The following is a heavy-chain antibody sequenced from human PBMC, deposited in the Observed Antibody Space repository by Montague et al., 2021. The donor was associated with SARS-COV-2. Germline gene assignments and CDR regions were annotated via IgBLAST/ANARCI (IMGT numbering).Heavy chain of an antibody. CDR1: GFTFSSYE. D-gene: IGHD3-3*01. V-gene: IGHV3-48*03. CDR3: AREPRETGSDWYYDFWSGYSLPRGYYYYGMDV. CDR2: ISSSGSTI. Sequence: SLRLSCAASGFTFSSYEMNWVRQAPGKGLEWVSYISSSGSTIYYADSVKGRFTISRDNAKNSLYLQMNSLRAEDTAVYYCAREPRETGSDWYYDFWSGYSLPRGYYYYGMDVWGQGTTVTVPS. J-gene: IGHJ6*02.